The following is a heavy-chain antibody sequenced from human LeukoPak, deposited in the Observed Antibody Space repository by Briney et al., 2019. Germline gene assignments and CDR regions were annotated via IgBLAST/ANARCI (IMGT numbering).Heavy chain of an antibody. V-gene: IGHV5-51*01. CDR2: IYPGDSDT. CDR1: GYSFTNYW. J-gene: IGHJ4*02. Sequence: GESLKISCKASGYSFTNYWIGWGLHLPGEGLEWMGTIYPGDSDTRYRPSFQGQVTISADKSTSTAYLQWSSLKASDTAIYYCARLGVEAYDGSGYYYFDYWGQGALVTVSS. CDR3: ARLGVEAYDGSGYYYFDY. D-gene: IGHD3-22*01.